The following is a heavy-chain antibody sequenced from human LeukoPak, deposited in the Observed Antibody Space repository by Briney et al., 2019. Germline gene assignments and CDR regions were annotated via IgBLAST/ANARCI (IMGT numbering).Heavy chain of an antibody. Sequence: PGGSLRLSCAASGFTFNNYGMHWVRQAPGKGLEWVAVISYDGSNKYYADSVKGRFTISRDNSKNTLYLQMNSLRAEDTAVYYCSLPIVVVINTAFDIWGQGTMVTVSS. V-gene: IGHV3-30*03. CDR3: SLPIVVVINTAFDI. D-gene: IGHD3-22*01. CDR1: GFTFNNYG. CDR2: ISYDGSNK. J-gene: IGHJ3*02.